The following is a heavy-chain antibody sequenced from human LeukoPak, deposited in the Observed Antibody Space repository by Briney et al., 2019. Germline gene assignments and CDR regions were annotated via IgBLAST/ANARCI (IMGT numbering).Heavy chain of an antibody. CDR2: IYSGGST. V-gene: IGHV3-53*01. J-gene: IGHJ5*02. D-gene: IGHD6-19*01. CDR3: AKGASSGWLLYWFDP. CDR1: GFTVSSNY. Sequence: GGSLRLSCAASGFTVSSNYMSWVRQAPGKGLEWVSVIYSGGSTYYADFVKGRFTISRDNSKNTLYFQMNSLRAEDTAVYYCAKGASSGWLLYWFDPWGRGTLVTVSS.